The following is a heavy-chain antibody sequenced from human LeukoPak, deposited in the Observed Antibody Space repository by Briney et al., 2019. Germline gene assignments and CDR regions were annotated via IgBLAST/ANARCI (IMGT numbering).Heavy chain of an antibody. J-gene: IGHJ4*02. CDR2: INWNSGSI. CDR1: GFTFDDYA. Sequence: PGGSLRLSCAASGFTFDDYAMHWVRQAPGKGLEWVSGINWNSGSIGYADSVKSRFTISRDNAKNSLYLQMNSLRAEDTALYYCAKEDSSGWYGFDYWGQGTLVTVSS. V-gene: IGHV3-9*01. CDR3: AKEDSSGWYGFDY. D-gene: IGHD6-19*01.